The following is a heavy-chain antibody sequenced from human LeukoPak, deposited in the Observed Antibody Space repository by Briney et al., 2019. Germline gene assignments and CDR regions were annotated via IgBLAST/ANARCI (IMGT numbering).Heavy chain of an antibody. CDR1: GFTFTNYA. Sequence: ASVKVSCKASGFTFTNYAIHWVRQAPGQRPEWMGWINAGNANTKYSQELQGRVTITRDTFASTAYMDLSSLRSEDMAVYYCARGSEGAAYGFDFWGQGTLVTVSS. CDR3: ARGSEGAAYGFDF. V-gene: IGHV1-3*03. D-gene: IGHD6-13*01. CDR2: INAGNANT. J-gene: IGHJ4*02.